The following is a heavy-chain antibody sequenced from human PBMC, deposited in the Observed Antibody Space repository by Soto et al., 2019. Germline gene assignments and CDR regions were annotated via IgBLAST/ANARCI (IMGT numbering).Heavy chain of an antibody. CDR3: ARDPWVRTGHYYYYGMDV. J-gene: IGHJ6*01. CDR2: ISYDGSNK. Sequence: QVQLVESGGGVVQPGRSLRLSCAASGFTFSSYAMHWVRQAPGKGLEWVAVISYDGSNKYYADSVKGRFTISRDNSKNTLYLQMNSLRAEATAVYYCARDPWVRTGHYYYYGMDVWGQGTTVTVSS. V-gene: IGHV3-30-3*01. CDR1: GFTFSSYA. D-gene: IGHD3-9*01.